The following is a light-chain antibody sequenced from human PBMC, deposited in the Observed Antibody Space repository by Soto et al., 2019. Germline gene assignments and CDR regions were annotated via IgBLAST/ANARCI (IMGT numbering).Light chain of an antibody. CDR2: DAS. J-gene: IGKJ1*01. CDR1: QSVSSK. V-gene: IGKV3-20*01. CDR3: QQYGSSGT. Sequence: EIVMTQSPATVSVSPGERATLSCRASQSVSSKLAWYQQKPGQAPRLLIYDASNRATGIPDRFSGSGSGTDFTLTISRLEPEDFAVYYCQQYGSSGTFGQGTKVDIK.